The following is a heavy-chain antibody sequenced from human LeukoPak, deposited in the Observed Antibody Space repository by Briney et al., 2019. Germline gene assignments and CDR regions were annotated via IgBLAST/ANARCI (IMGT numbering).Heavy chain of an antibody. CDR1: GGSISSGSYY. Sequence: PSQTLSLTCTVSGGSISSGSYYWSWIRQPAGKGLEWIGRIYTSGSTNYNPSLKRLVTISVDTSKNQFSLKLSSVTDADTAVYYCARHFQGYCSGGSCPYYFDYWGQGTLVTVSS. CDR2: IYTSGST. V-gene: IGHV4-61*02. D-gene: IGHD2-15*01. CDR3: ARHFQGYCSGGSCPYYFDY. J-gene: IGHJ4*02.